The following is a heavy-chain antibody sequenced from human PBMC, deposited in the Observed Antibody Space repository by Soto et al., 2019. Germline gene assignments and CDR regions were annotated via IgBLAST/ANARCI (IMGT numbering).Heavy chain of an antibody. CDR2: ISSDGSNK. J-gene: IGHJ6*02. CDR3: AKDVVVVATTWLADYYNYYGIHV. V-gene: IGHV3-30*18. CDR1: GFTFSSYG. D-gene: IGHD2-15*01. Sequence: QVQLVESGGGVVQPGRSLRLSCAASGFTFSSYGMHWVRQAPGKGLEWVADISSDGSNKYYADSVKGRFTISRDNSKNTLYLQMNSLRAEDTAVYYCAKDVVVVATTWLADYYNYYGIHVCGQGTTGTGSS.